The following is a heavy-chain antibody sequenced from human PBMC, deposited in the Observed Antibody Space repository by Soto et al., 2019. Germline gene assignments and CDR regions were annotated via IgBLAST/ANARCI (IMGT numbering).Heavy chain of an antibody. D-gene: IGHD6-19*01. J-gene: IGHJ4*02. CDR1: GFTFSDYA. V-gene: IGHV3-30*18. Sequence: GGSLRLSCAASGFTFSDYAVHWVRQAPGKGLEWVAVVSHDGRNTHYADSVKGRFTISRDSSKNTVSLEMTSLRAEDTAVYYCAKGGRQWLVTSDFNYWGQGDLVTVSS. CDR3: AKGGRQWLVTSDFNY. CDR2: VSHDGRNT.